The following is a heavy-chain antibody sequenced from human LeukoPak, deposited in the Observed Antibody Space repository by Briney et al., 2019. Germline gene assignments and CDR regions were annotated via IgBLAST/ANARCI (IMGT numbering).Heavy chain of an antibody. V-gene: IGHV1-2*04. J-gene: IGHJ4*02. CDR3: AAEDYGDYLRDY. Sequence: ASVKVSCKASGYTFTSFGISWVRQAPGQGLEWMGWINPNSGGTNYAQKFQGWVTMTRDTSISTAYMELSRLRSDDTAVYYCAAEDYGDYLRDYWGQGTLVTVSS. CDR2: INPNSGGT. CDR1: GYTFTSFG. D-gene: IGHD4-17*01.